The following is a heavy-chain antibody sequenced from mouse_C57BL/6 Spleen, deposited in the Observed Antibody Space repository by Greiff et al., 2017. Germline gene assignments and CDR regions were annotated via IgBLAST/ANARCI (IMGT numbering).Heavy chain of an antibody. CDR2: INPGSGGT. CDR1: GYAFTNYL. Sequence: QVQLQQSGAELVRPGTSVKVSCKASGYAFTNYLIEWVKQRPGQGLEWIGVINPGSGGTNYNEKFKGKATLTADKSSSTAYMRLSSLTSEDSAVYFCARGRGGYDYWGQGTTLTVSS. CDR3: ARGRGGYDY. J-gene: IGHJ2*01. V-gene: IGHV1-54*01. D-gene: IGHD3-1*01.